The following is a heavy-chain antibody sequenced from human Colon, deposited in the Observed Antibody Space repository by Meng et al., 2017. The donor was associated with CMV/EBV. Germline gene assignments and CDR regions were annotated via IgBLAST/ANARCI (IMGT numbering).Heavy chain of an antibody. D-gene: IGHD3-22*01. J-gene: IGHJ4*02. CDR2: ISTYNGNI. Sequence: KVSCKASGYSFSIYGISWVRQAPGKGLEWMGWISTYNGNINYAQKFQDRATMTTDTSTSTAYMEMRSLRFDDTAVYYCTRSRGISMTEWGQGTLVTVSS. CDR1: GYSFSIYG. CDR3: TRSRGISMTE. V-gene: IGHV1-18*01.